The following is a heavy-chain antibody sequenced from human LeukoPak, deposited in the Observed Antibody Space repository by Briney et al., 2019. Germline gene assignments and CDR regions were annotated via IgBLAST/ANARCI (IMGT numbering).Heavy chain of an antibody. V-gene: IGHV2-5*01. CDR1: GFSLTTSGVG. D-gene: IGHD3-22*01. Sequence: SGPTLVNPTQTLTLTCTFSGFSLTTSGVGVGWIRQPPGKALEWLALIYWNDHKPYSPALRSRLTVTKDTSKNQVVLTMTNMDPVDTATYYCAHSYNTGGNYYSRFDNWGQGTLVTVSS. CDR3: AHSYNTGGNYYSRFDN. J-gene: IGHJ4*02. CDR2: IYWNDHK.